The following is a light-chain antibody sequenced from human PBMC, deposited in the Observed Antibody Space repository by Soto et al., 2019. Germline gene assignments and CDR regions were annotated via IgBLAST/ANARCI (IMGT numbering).Light chain of an antibody. CDR1: QGIASS. CDR3: QQFNSYPLT. J-gene: IGKJ4*01. CDR2: DAS. V-gene: IGKV1-13*02. Sequence: AIQLTQSPSSLSASVGDRVTITCRAGQGIASSLAWYQQKPGKAPKLLIYDASNLESGVSSRFSGSGSGTDFTLTISSPQPEDFATYFCQQFNSYPLTFGGGTKVEIK.